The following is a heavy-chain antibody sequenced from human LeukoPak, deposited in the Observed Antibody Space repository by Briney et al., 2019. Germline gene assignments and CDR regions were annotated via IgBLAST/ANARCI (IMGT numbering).Heavy chain of an antibody. CDR1: GFTFSGSA. CDR2: IRSKANSYAT. V-gene: IGHV3-73*01. J-gene: IGHJ5*02. CDR3: TRHPDYGEYNWFDP. Sequence: GGSLRLSCAASGFTFSGSAMHWVRQASGKGLEWVGRIRSKANSYATAYAASVKGRFTISRDDSKNTAYLQMNSLKTEDTAVYYCTRHPDYGEYNWFDPWGQGTLVTVSS. D-gene: IGHD3-10*01.